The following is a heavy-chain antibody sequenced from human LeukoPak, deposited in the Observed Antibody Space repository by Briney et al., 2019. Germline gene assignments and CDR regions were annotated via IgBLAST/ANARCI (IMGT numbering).Heavy chain of an antibody. CDR3: ARGADSSGYYSIFYFDY. J-gene: IGHJ4*02. V-gene: IGHV4-61*05. CDR2: IYYSGST. D-gene: IGHD3-22*01. Sequence: SETLSLTCTVSGGSISSSSYYWGWVRQPPGKGLEWIGYIYYSGSTNYNPSLKSRVTISVDTSKNQFSLKLSSVTAADTAVYYCARGADSSGYYSIFYFDYWGQGTLVTVSS. CDR1: GGSISSSSYY.